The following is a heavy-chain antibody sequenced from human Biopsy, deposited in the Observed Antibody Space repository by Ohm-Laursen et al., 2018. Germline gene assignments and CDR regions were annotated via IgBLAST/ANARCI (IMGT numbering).Heavy chain of an antibody. CDR1: GDPISSYY. D-gene: IGHD3-22*01. CDR3: ARDRGYYSDRTVPGYFDL. Sequence: GTLSLTCTVSGDPISSYYWSGIRQPPGKGLQWIGYVYYTGSTDYNPSLQSRVTISVGTSKNHFSLRLRSVTPADTAIYYCARDRGYYSDRTVPGYFDLWGRGTLVTVSS. J-gene: IGHJ2*01. V-gene: IGHV4-59*01. CDR2: VYYTGST.